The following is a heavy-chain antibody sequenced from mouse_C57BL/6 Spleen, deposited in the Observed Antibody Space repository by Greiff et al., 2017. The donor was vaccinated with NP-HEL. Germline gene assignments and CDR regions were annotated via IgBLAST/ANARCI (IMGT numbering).Heavy chain of an antibody. CDR1: GFTFSSYA. V-gene: IGHV5-4*01. D-gene: IGHD4-1*02. Sequence: EVQGVESGGGLVKPGGSLKLSCAASGFTFSSYAMSWVRQTPEKRLEWVATISDGGSYTYYPDNVKGRFTISRDNAKNNLYLQMSHLKSEDTAMYYCARRVPQLGFAYWGQGTLVTVSA. CDR3: ARRVPQLGFAY. CDR2: ISDGGSYT. J-gene: IGHJ3*01.